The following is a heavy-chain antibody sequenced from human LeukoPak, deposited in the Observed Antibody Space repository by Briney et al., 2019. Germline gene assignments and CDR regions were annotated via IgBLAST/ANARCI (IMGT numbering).Heavy chain of an antibody. J-gene: IGHJ4*02. Sequence: ASVKVSCKASGGTFISYAISWVGQAPGQGLGGMGGIIPIFGTANYAQKFQGRVTITADQSTSTAYMELSSLRSEDTAVYYCARINSSSWYAKYDYWGQGTLVTVSS. V-gene: IGHV1-69*13. CDR3: ARINSSSWYAKYDY. CDR1: GGTFISYA. D-gene: IGHD6-13*01. CDR2: IIPIFGTA.